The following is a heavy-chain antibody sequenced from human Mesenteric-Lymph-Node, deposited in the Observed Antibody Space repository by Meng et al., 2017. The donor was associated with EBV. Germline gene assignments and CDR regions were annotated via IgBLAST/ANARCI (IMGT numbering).Heavy chain of an antibody. V-gene: IGHV4-4*02. Sequence: PVQEAGPELVKPSGTLSLTCSVSGGDISSSSWWSWVRQPPGKGLEWLGEIYHSSGTTNYNPSLKSRVTISLDKSKNQFSLNLSSVTAADTAVYYCARLPPTTGYGTARSYWGQGTLVTVSS. CDR1: GGDISSSSW. CDR2: IYHSSGTT. D-gene: IGHD6-13*01. J-gene: IGHJ4*02. CDR3: ARLPPTTGYGTARSY.